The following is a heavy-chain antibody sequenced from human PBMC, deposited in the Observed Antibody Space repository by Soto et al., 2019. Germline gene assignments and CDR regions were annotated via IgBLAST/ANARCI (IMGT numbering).Heavy chain of an antibody. J-gene: IGHJ5*02. V-gene: IGHV1-69*01. Sequence: QVQLVQSGAEVKKPGSSVKVSCKASGVTFSSYAISWVRQAPGQGLEWMGGIIPIFGTANYAQKFQGRVTITADETPSADYMELSSLRSEDTPVYYCASSMPPLYNWFDPLGQGTLVTLSS. CDR2: IIPIFGTA. D-gene: IGHD2-2*01. CDR3: ASSMPPLYNWFDP. CDR1: GVTFSSYA.